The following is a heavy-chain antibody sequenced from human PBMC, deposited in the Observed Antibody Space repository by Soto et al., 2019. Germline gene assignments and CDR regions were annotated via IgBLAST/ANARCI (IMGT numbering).Heavy chain of an antibody. J-gene: IGHJ4*02. CDR2: ISQSGNT. D-gene: IGHD6-19*01. CDR3: AVNSSGWYYFDY. CDR1: SGSLSGYY. Sequence: PSETLSLSCSIYSGSLSGYYWSWIRQPPGKGLEWIGEISQSGNTNYSPSLKSRVSISIDTSKKQFSLKLSSVTAADTAVYSCAVNSSGWYYFDYWRQGTLVTVSS. V-gene: IGHV4-34*01.